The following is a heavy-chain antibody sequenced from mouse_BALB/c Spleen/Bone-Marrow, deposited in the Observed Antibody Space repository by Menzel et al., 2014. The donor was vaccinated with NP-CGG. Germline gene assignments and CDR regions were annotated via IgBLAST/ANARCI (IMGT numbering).Heavy chain of an antibody. J-gene: IGHJ2*01. CDR3: ARLGYYGYHDN. Sequence: EVKLVESGGGLVQPGGSLNLACVASGFDFGRYWMSWARQAPGKGLEWIGEINPGSSPINYSPSLKDKFIMSRDNAKNTLYLQMRKVRSEDTALYYCARLGYYGYHDNWGQGTTLTVSS. CDR1: GFDFGRYW. V-gene: IGHV4-2*02. D-gene: IGHD1-2*01. CDR2: INPGSSPI.